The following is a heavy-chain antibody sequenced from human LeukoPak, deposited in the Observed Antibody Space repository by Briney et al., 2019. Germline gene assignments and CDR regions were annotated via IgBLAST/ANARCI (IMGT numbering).Heavy chain of an antibody. V-gene: IGHV3-23*01. Sequence: GGSLRLSCAASGFTFSTYGMHWVRQPPGKGLEWVSSIFPSGGEIHYADSVRGRFTISRDNSKSTLSLQMNSLRAEDTAIYYCATYRQVLLPFESWGQGTLVTVSS. CDR1: GFTFSTYG. CDR3: ATYRQVLLPFES. J-gene: IGHJ4*02. CDR2: IFPSGGEI. D-gene: IGHD2-8*02.